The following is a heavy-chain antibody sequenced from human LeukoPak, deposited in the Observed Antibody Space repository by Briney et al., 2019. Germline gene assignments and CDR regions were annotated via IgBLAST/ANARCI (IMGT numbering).Heavy chain of an antibody. D-gene: IGHD3-16*01. Sequence: GGSLRLSCAASGFTFSSYEMNWVRQAPGKGLEWVSYISSSGSTIYYADSVKGRFTISRDNAKNSLYLQMNSLRAEDTAGYYCARDRIMITFGGALFDYWGQGTLVTVSS. CDR2: ISSSGSTI. CDR3: ARDRIMITFGGALFDY. CDR1: GFTFSSYE. J-gene: IGHJ4*02. V-gene: IGHV3-48*03.